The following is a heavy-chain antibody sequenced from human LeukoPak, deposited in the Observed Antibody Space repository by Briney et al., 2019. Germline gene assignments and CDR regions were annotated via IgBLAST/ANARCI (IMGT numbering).Heavy chain of an antibody. V-gene: IGHV3-23*01. Sequence: PGGSLRLSCAASGFTFSSYAMSWVRQAPGKGLEWVSSISDSFDTSYYADSLKGRFTISRDNSKNTLYLQMNSLRAEDTAVYYCAKLIVATPIDYWGQGTLVTVSS. CDR2: ISDSFDTS. J-gene: IGHJ4*02. CDR1: GFTFSSYA. CDR3: AKLIVATPIDY. D-gene: IGHD5-12*01.